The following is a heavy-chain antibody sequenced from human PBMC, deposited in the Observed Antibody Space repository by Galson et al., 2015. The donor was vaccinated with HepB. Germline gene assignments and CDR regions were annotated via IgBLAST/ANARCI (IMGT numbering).Heavy chain of an antibody. CDR3: ARDMGGWELLAAFDY. D-gene: IGHD1-26*01. Sequence: SLRLSCAASGFTFSSYSMNWVRQAPGKGLEWVSYISSSSSTIYYADSVKGRFTISRDNAKNSLYLQMNSLRAEDTAVYYCARDMGGWELLAAFDYWGQGTLVTVSS. CDR1: GFTFSSYS. CDR2: ISSSSSTI. J-gene: IGHJ4*02. V-gene: IGHV3-48*01.